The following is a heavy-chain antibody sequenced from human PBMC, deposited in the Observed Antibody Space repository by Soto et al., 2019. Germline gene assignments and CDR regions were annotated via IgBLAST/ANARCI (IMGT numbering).Heavy chain of an antibody. CDR3: AKDLTVYDSDHPLRAPVAFDI. CDR2: ISGSGGST. CDR1: GFTFSSYA. Sequence: PGGSLRLSCAASGFTFSSYAMSWVRQAPGKGLEWVSAISGSGGSTYYADSVKGRFTISRDNSKNTLYLQMNSLRAEDTAVYYCAKDLTVYDSDHPLRAPVAFDIWGQGTMVTVSS. J-gene: IGHJ3*02. V-gene: IGHV3-23*01. D-gene: IGHD3-22*01.